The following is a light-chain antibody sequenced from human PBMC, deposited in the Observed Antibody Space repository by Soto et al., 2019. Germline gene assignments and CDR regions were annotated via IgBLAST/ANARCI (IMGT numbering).Light chain of an antibody. V-gene: IGKV1-5*01. CDR3: QQYNSYST. Sequence: DIQMTQSPPTLSASVGDRVSITCRASQSISNWLAWYQQKPGKAPKLLIYDAFSFESGVPSRFSGSGFGTEFTLTISSLQPDDFATYYCQQYNSYSTFGQGTKVEI. CDR2: DAF. J-gene: IGKJ1*01. CDR1: QSISNW.